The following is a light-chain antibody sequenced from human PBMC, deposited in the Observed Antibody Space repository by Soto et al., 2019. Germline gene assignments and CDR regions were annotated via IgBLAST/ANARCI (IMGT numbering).Light chain of an antibody. CDR2: VTS. J-gene: IGKJ1*01. CDR3: QQTYSVPGT. CDR1: QNITKF. Sequence: DIPMTQSPSSLSASVGDRVTVTCRASQNITKFLNWYQEKPGKAPNILIYVTSNLENGVPSRFSGSGSGTDFTLTISSLQPEDFATYYCQQTYSVPGTFGQGTRVEVK. V-gene: IGKV1-39*01.